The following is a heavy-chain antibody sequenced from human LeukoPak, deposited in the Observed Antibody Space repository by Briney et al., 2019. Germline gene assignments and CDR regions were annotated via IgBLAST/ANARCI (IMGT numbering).Heavy chain of an antibody. CDR2: ISGSGGST. V-gene: IGHV3-23*01. CDR1: GFTFSSYA. J-gene: IGHJ4*02. Sequence: PGGSLRLSCAASGFTFSSYAMSWVRQAPGKGLEWVSAISGSGGSTYYADSVEGRFTISRDNSKNTLYLQMNSLRAEDTAVYYCANSAQVGATAGAFDYWGQGTLVTVSS. D-gene: IGHD1-26*01. CDR3: ANSAQVGATAGAFDY.